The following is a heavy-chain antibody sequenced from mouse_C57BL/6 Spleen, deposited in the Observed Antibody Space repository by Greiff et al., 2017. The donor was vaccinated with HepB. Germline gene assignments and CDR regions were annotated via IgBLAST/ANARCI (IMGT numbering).Heavy chain of an antibody. V-gene: IGHV1-7*01. CDR2: INPSSGYT. CDR3: APSTMVTYWYFDV. D-gene: IGHD2-2*01. CDR1: GYTFTSYW. Sequence: VHLVESGAELAKPGASVKLSCKASGYTFTSYWMHWVKQRPGQGLEWIGYINPSSGYTKYNQKFKDKATLTADKSSSTAYMQLSSLTYEDSAVYYCAPSTMVTYWYFDVWGTGTTVTVSS. J-gene: IGHJ1*03.